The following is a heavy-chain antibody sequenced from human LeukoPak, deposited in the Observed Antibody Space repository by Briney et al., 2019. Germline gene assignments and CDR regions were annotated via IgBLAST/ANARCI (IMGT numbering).Heavy chain of an antibody. J-gene: IGHJ4*02. CDR3: ASVLDY. CDR2: IAYDGSDK. V-gene: IGHV3-30*04. Sequence: GGSLRLSCAASGFTFSSFAMHWVRQAPGKGLEWVAVIAYDGSDKYYADSVRGRFTISRDNSKNTVHLQMNNLKTEDTAVYYCASVLDYWGQGILVTVSS. CDR1: GFTFSSFA.